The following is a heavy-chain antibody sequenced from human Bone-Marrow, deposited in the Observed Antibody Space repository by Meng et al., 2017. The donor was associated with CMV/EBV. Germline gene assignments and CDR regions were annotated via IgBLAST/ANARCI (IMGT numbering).Heavy chain of an antibody. CDR3: TRYGVGATLVSAFDS. CDR1: GFTFSSYE. Sequence: GALRLSCRASGFTFSSYEINWVRQAPGKGLEWVSYISSSGGGTTIYYTDSVKGRFTISRDNTKNSVYLQMNSLRPEDTAVYYCTRYGVGATLVSAFDSWGQGTRVT. J-gene: IGHJ3*02. D-gene: IGHD1-26*01. V-gene: IGHV3-48*03. CDR2: ISSSGGGTTI.